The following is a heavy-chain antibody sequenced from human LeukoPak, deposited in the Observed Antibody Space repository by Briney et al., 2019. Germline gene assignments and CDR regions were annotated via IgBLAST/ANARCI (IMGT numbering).Heavy chain of an antibody. V-gene: IGHV3-9*01. Sequence: PGRSLRLSCAASGFTFDDYAMHWVRQAPGKGLEWVSGISWNSGSIGYADSVKGRFTISRDNAKNSLYLQMNSLRAGDTALYYCAKGGEPRGPNWFDPWGQGTLVTVSS. CDR3: AKGGEPRGPNWFDP. CDR2: ISWNSGSI. J-gene: IGHJ5*02. D-gene: IGHD1-26*01. CDR1: GFTFDDYA.